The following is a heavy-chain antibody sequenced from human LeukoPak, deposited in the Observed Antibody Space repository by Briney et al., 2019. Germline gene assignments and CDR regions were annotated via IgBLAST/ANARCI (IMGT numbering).Heavy chain of an antibody. D-gene: IGHD3-10*01. Sequence: GGSLRLSCAASGFTFSSYGMNWVRQAPGTGLEWVSSISSSSNYIHYADSVKGRFTISRDDAKNSLYLQMNSLRAEDTAVYYCARDVITVVRGARDYWGQGTLVTVSS. CDR3: ARDVITVVRGARDY. CDR2: ISSSSNYI. V-gene: IGHV3-21*01. CDR1: GFTFSSYG. J-gene: IGHJ4*02.